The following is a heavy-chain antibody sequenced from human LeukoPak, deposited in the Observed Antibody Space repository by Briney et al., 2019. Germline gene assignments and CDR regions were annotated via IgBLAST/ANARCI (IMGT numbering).Heavy chain of an antibody. CDR3: ARHRAYSSSSPFDY. Sequence: SETLSLTCTVSGVSITSYYWSWIRQSPGKGLEWIGYIYYTGSTNYNPSLKSPVTIFVDTSKNQFSLRLSSVTAADTAVYYCARHRAYSSSSPFDYWGQGTLVTVSS. D-gene: IGHD6-6*01. CDR1: GVSITSYY. CDR2: IYYTGST. J-gene: IGHJ4*02. V-gene: IGHV4-59*08.